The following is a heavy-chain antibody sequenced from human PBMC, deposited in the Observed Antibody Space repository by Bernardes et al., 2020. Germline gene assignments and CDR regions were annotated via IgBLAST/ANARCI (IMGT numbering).Heavy chain of an antibody. CDR2: IYHSGNS. D-gene: IGHD2-2*01. CDR1: SDSITSSNW. CDR3: ARGPIIDEGDDWPAAPHYFDY. Sequence: SETLSLTCAVSSDSITSSNWWSWVRQTPGKGLEWIGEIYHSGNSKYNPSLKSRVTISVDRSKNQFSLTLSSVTAADTAVYYCARGPIIDEGDDWPAAPHYFDYWGQGTLVTVSS. J-gene: IGHJ4*02. V-gene: IGHV4-4*02.